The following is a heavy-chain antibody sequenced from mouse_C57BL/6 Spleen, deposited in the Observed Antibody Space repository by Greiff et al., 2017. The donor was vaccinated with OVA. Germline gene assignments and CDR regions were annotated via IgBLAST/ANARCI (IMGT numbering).Heavy chain of an antibody. CDR2: IDPSDSYT. V-gene: IGHV1-69*01. D-gene: IGHD3-2*02. CDR1: GYTFTSYW. J-gene: IGHJ4*01. Sequence: VQLQQPGAELVMPGASVKLSCKASGYTFTSYWMHWVKQRPGQGLEWIGEIDPSDSYTNYNQKFKGKSTLTVDKSSSTAYMQLSSLTSEDSAVYYGARGGTAQAERDYWGQGTSVTVSS. CDR3: ARGGTAQAERDY.